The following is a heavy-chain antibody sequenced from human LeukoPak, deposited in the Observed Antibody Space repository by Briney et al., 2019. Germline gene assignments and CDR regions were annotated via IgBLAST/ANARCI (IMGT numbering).Heavy chain of an antibody. CDR2: ISSGSSFI. V-gene: IGHV3-21*01. CDR3: ARHIAAAGNRPFDY. Sequence: GGSLRLSCAASGFTFSSYSMNWVRQAPGKGLEWVSSISSGSSFIYYADSVKGRFTISRDNAKNSLYLQMNSLRAEDTAVYYCARHIAAAGNRPFDYWGQGTLVTVSS. CDR1: GFTFSSYS. D-gene: IGHD6-13*01. J-gene: IGHJ4*02.